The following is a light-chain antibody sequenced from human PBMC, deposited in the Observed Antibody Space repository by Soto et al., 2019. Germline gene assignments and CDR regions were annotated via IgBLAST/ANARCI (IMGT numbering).Light chain of an antibody. CDR3: CSYAGSSFV. J-gene: IGLJ1*01. Sequence: QSALTQPRSVSGSPGQPVTISCTGTTSDVGGYNYVSWYQQLPGKAPKVIIYDVSKRPSGVPDRFSGSKFDNTASLTISGLQAEDEADYYCCSYAGSSFVFGPGTKLTVL. V-gene: IGLV2-11*01. CDR2: DVS. CDR1: TSDVGGYNY.